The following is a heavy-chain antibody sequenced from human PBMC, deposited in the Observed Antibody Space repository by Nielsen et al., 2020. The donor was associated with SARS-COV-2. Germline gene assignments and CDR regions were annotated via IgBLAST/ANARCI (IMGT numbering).Heavy chain of an antibody. Sequence: SLKISCAASGFTFDDYAMHWVRQAPGKGLEWVSGISWNSGSIGYADSVKGRFTISRDNAKNSLYLQMNSLRAEDTALYYCAKGVYDSSGYYCFDYWGQGTLVTASS. CDR1: GFTFDDYA. CDR2: ISWNSGSI. D-gene: IGHD3-22*01. CDR3: AKGVYDSSGYYCFDY. V-gene: IGHV3-9*01. J-gene: IGHJ4*02.